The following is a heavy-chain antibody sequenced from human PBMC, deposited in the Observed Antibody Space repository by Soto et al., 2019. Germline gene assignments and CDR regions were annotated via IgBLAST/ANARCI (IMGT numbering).Heavy chain of an antibody. V-gene: IGHV3-23*01. CDR1: GFTFSSYA. J-gene: IGHJ2*01. D-gene: IGHD2-15*01. CDR2: ISFSDGGT. Sequence: GGSLRLSCADSGFTFSSYAMTWVRQAPGKGLEWVSSISFSDGGTYYADSVKGRLTISRDNSKNTLFLQMNSLRVEDTAVYYCVKDDRILGRRYFDLWGRGTLVTVSS. CDR3: VKDDRILGRRYFDL.